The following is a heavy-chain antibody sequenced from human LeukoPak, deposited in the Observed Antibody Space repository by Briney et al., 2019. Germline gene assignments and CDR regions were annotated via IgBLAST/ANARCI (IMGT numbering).Heavy chain of an antibody. Sequence: PSETLSLTCTVSGDSINNNNYYWGWIRQPPGKGLEWIGSAHYSGTTYYNPSLESRLTIALDLSKNQFSLKLYSVTAADTSLYYCARFLRFXXXFAPWGQGTLVTVSS. V-gene: IGHV4-39*01. CDR2: AHYSGTT. D-gene: IGHD3-3*01. J-gene: IGHJ5*02. CDR1: GDSINNNNYY. CDR3: ARFLRFXXXFAP.